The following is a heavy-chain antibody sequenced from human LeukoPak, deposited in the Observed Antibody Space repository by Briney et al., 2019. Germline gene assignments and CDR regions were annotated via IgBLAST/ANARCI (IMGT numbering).Heavy chain of an antibody. J-gene: IGHJ5*02. CDR1: GFTFDDYG. D-gene: IGHD2-15*01. CDR2: INWNGGST. Sequence: RAGGSLRLSCAASGFTFDDYGMSWVRQAPGKGLEWGSGINWNGGSTGYADSVKGRFTISRDNAKNSLYLQMNSLRAEDTALYYCARDLPDFYCSGGSCYLNNWFDPWGQGTLVTVSS. CDR3: ARDLPDFYCSGGSCYLNNWFDP. V-gene: IGHV3-20*04.